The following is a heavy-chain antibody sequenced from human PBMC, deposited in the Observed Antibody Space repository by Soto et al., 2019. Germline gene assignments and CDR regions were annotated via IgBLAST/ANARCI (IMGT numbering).Heavy chain of an antibody. CDR3: ATGRIEAAAYYFDY. J-gene: IGHJ4*02. V-gene: IGHV1-2*02. Sequence: ASVKVSCKASGYTFTAYYMHWVRQAPGQGLEWMGWINPSSGTTNYAQKFQGRVTMTRDTSISTAYVELSSLRSDDTAIYYCATGRIEAAAYYFDYWGQGTLVTVSS. CDR2: INPSSGTT. D-gene: IGHD6-13*01. CDR1: GYTFTAYY.